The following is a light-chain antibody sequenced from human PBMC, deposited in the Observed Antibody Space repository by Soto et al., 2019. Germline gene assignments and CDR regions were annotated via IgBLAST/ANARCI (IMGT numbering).Light chain of an antibody. CDR2: AAS. CDR3: QQLNSYPS. CDR1: QGISSY. Sequence: DIQLTQSPSFLSASVGDRVTNTCRASQGISSYLAWYQQQPGKAPKLLIYAASTLQSGVPSRFSGSGSGTEFTLTISSLQPEDFATYYCQQLNSYPSFGGGTKVEIK. J-gene: IGKJ4*01. V-gene: IGKV1-9*01.